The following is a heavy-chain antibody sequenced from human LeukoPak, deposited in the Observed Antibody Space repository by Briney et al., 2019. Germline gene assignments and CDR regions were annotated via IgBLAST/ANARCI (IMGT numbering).Heavy chain of an antibody. Sequence: GGSLRLSCAASGFTFSSYAMHWVRQAPGKGLEWVAVISYDGSNKYYADSVKGRFTISRDNSKNTLYLQMNSLRAEDTAVYYCARHGSGSDYWGQGTLVTVSS. D-gene: IGHD6-19*01. CDR3: ARHGSGSDY. CDR2: ISYDGSNK. CDR1: GFTFSSYA. V-gene: IGHV3-30-3*01. J-gene: IGHJ4*02.